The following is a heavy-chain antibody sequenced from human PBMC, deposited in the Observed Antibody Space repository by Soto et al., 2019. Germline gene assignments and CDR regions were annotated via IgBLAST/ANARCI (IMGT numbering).Heavy chain of an antibody. D-gene: IGHD3-10*01. CDR1: GGSISSGGYY. J-gene: IGHJ4*02. V-gene: IGHV4-31*03. CDR3: AREVWFGELSPSWFDY. Sequence: QVQLQESGPGLVKPSQTLSLTCTVSGGSISSGGYYWSWIRQHPGKGLEWIGYIYYSGSTYYNPSLKSRVTISVDTSKNQFSLKLSSVTAADTAVYYCAREVWFGELSPSWFDYWGQGTLVTVSS. CDR2: IYYSGST.